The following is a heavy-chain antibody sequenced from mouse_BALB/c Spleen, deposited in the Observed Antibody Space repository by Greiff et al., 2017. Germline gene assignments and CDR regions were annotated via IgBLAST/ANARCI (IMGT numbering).Heavy chain of an antibody. V-gene: IGHV5-9-4*01. J-gene: IGHJ4*01. CDR1: GFTFSSYA. D-gene: IGHD4-1*01. Sequence: EVKLEESGGGLVKPGGSLKLSCAASGFTFSSYAMSWVRQSPEKRLEWVAEISSGGSYTYYPDTVTGRFTISRDNARNNLYLEMSRLRSEDTAMYYCTRRGWDDYAMDYWGQGTSVTVSS. CDR2: ISSGGSYT. CDR3: TRRGWDDYAMDY.